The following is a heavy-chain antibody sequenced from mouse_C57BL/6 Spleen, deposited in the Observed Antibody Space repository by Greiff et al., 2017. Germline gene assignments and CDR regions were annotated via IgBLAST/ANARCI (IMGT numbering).Heavy chain of an antibody. Sequence: QVQLQQSGAELVKPGASVKVSCKASGYTFTSYWMHWVKQRPGQGLEWIGRIHPSDSDTNYNQKFKGKATLTVDKSSSTAYQQLSSLTSEDSAVYCCAITGDYYAMDYWGQGTSVTVSS. J-gene: IGHJ4*01. CDR2: IHPSDSDT. CDR1: GYTFTSYW. CDR3: AITGDYYAMDY. V-gene: IGHV1-74*01.